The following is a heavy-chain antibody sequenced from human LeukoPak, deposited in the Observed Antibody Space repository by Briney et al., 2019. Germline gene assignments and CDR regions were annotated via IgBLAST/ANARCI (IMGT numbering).Heavy chain of an antibody. CDR1: GFTFSSYA. CDR2: ISGSGGST. D-gene: IGHD1-26*01. Sequence: GGSLRLSCAASGFTFSSYAMSWVRQAPGKGLEWVSAISGSGGSTYYADSVKGRFTISRDNSKNTLYLQMNSLSAEDTAVYYCAKDGGSYQGVFAFDIWGEGTMVTVSS. V-gene: IGHV3-23*01. J-gene: IGHJ3*02. CDR3: AKDGGSYQGVFAFDI.